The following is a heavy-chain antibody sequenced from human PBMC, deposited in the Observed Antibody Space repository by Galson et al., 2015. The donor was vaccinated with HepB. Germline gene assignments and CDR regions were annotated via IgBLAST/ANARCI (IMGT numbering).Heavy chain of an antibody. D-gene: IGHD3-10*01. CDR1: GGTFSSYT. CDR2: IIPILGIA. CDR3: ARDNPYGSGSYYHDY. J-gene: IGHJ4*02. V-gene: IGHV1-69*04. Sequence: SVKVSCKASGGTFSSYTFSWVRQAPGQGLEWMGRIIPILGIANYAQKFQGRVTITADKSTSTAYMELSSLRSEDTAVYYCARDNPYGSGSYYHDYWGQGTLVTVSS.